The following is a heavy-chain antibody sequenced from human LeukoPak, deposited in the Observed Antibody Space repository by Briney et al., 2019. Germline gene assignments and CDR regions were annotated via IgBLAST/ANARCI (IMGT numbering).Heavy chain of an antibody. J-gene: IGHJ4*02. D-gene: IGHD6-19*01. CDR2: IRYDGSNK. Sequence: GGSLRLSCAASGFTFSSYGMHWVRQAPGKGLEWVAFIRYDGSNKYYADSVKGRFTISRDNSKNTLYLQMSSLRAEDTAVYYCAKDSRDSSGWHIFDYWGQGTLVTVSS. V-gene: IGHV3-30*02. CDR1: GFTFSSYG. CDR3: AKDSRDSSGWHIFDY.